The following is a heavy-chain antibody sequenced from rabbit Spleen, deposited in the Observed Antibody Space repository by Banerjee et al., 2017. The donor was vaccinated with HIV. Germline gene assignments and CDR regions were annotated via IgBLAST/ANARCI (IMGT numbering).Heavy chain of an antibody. Sequence: QEQLEESGGGLVKPEGSLTLTCKASGFSFNDKDVMCWVRQAPGKGLEWIGCINTVTGKDVYANWAKGRFTMSRTSSTTVTLKMTSLTAADTATYFCARDLVAVIGWNFNLWGQGTLVTVS. J-gene: IGHJ4*01. CDR2: INTVTGKD. D-gene: IGHD1-1*01. CDR1: GFSFNDKDV. CDR3: ARDLVAVIGWNFNL. V-gene: IGHV1S45*01.